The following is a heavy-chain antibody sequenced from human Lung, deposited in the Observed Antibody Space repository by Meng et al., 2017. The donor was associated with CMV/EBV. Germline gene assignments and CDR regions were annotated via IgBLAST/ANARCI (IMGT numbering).Heavy chain of an antibody. Sequence: SCAASGFTFSNAWMSWVRQAPGKGLEWVGRIKSKTDGGTTDYAAPVKGRFTISRDDSKNTLYLQMNSLKTEDTAVYHCAKDGGYCSSTSCYLIPTYYYYYGMDFWGQGTXVTGSS. CDR3: AKDGGYCSSTSCYLIPTYYYYYGMDF. CDR2: IKSKTDGGTT. J-gene: IGHJ6*02. D-gene: IGHD2-2*01. V-gene: IGHV3-15*01. CDR1: GFTFSNAW.